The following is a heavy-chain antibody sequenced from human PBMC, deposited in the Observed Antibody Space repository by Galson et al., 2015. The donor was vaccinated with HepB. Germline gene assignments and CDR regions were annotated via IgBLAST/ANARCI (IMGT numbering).Heavy chain of an antibody. CDR2: IWFDGSNK. CDR1: GFTFSTSG. D-gene: IGHD2-2*01. CDR3: ARGEVSRGYCSRTSCYFRFDS. J-gene: IGHJ5*01. V-gene: IGHV3-33*01. Sequence: SLRLSCAASGFTFSTSGMHWVRQAPGKGLEWVAVIWFDGSNKYYADSVKGRFTISRDNSMNTLYLQMNSLRVEDTAVYYCARGEVSRGYCSRTSCYFRFDSWGQGTLVTVSS.